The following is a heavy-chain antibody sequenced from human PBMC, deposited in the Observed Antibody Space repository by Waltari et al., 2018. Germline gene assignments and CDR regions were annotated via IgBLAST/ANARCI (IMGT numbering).Heavy chain of an antibody. CDR1: GGSIDTPKHS. CDR3: ATYIGASVGTAAFDV. Sequence: QLQLQESGPGPVKPSETLSLTCSVSGGSIDTPKHSWRWIRQPPGQGLEWLGTISYAGTTYTNPSLRSRLTMSRDTSKNQLSLTLGSTTAADTAVYYCATYIGASVGTAAFDVWGQGTMVTVSS. CDR2: ISYAGTT. V-gene: IGHV4-39*01. D-gene: IGHD5-12*01. J-gene: IGHJ3*01.